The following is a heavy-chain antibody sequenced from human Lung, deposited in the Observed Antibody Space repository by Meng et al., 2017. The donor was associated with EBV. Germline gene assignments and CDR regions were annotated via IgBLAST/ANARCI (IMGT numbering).Heavy chain of an antibody. CDR1: GGSFSTYY. CDR2: INHGGST. CDR3: ARGRIIGDSSGYSDY. V-gene: IGHV4-34*01. Sequence: QGQLQQWGAGLLKPSGTLSLPCAVYGGSFSTYYGSWLRQSPGKGLAWIGEINHGGSTNYNPSLKSRVTISVVTSKTQFSLKVSSVTAADTAVYYCARGRIIGDSSGYSDYWGQGTLVTVSS. J-gene: IGHJ4*02. D-gene: IGHD3-22*01.